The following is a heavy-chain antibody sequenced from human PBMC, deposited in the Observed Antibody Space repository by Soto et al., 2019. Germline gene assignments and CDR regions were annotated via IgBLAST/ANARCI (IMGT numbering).Heavy chain of an antibody. CDR1: GGSISSFY. CDR3: ARDGSGSYSSPFDY. J-gene: IGHJ4*02. D-gene: IGHD3-10*01. Sequence: SETLSLTCTVSGGSISSFYWSWIRQPPGKGLEYIGYISYTGGTNYNPSLKSRVTISVDTSKNQFSLKLSSVTAADTAVYYCARDGSGSYSSPFDYWGQGTLVTVS. V-gene: IGHV4-59*01. CDR2: ISYTGGT.